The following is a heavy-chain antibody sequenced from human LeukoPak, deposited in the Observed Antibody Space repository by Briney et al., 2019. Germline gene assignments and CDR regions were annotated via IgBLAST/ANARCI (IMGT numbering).Heavy chain of an antibody. CDR1: GFTISSCG. J-gene: IGHJ4*02. CDR2: ISYDGSDK. V-gene: IGHV3-30*18. Sequence: PGGSLRLSCAASGFTISSCGMHWVRQAPGKGLEWVAVISYDGSDKYYADSVKGRFTISRDNSKNTLYLQMNSLRAEDTAVYYCAKDRSGSYLDYWGQGTLVTVSS. CDR3: AKDRSGSYLDY. D-gene: IGHD1-26*01.